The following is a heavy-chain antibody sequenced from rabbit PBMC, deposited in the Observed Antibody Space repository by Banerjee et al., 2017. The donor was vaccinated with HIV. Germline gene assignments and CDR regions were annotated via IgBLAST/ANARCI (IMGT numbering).Heavy chain of an antibody. J-gene: IGHJ4*01. CDR1: GFSLSSYW. CDR2: IYAGKSST. D-gene: IGHD4-1*01. CDR3: ARVTGSVWGVGFGL. Sequence: QEQLEESGGGLVQPGESLTLTCKASGFSLSSYWMSWVRQAPGKGLEWIGIIYAGKSSTDYASWVNGRFTIARTSSTTVTLQMTSLTAADTATYFCARVTGSVWGVGFGLWGPGTLVTVS. V-gene: IGHV1S45*01.